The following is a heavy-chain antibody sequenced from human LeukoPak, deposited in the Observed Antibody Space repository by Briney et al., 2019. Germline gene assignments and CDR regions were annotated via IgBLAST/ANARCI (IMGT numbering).Heavy chain of an antibody. D-gene: IGHD3-22*01. V-gene: IGHV4-39*07. CDR1: GGSISSSSYY. CDR2: IYYSGST. J-gene: IGHJ4*02. CDR3: AREYYYDSSGYNY. Sequence: SETLSLTCTVSGGSISSSSYYWGWIRQPPGKGLEWIGSIYYSGSTYYNPSLKSRVTISVDTSKNQFSLKLSSVTAADTAVYYCAREYYYDSSGYNYWGQGTLVTVSS.